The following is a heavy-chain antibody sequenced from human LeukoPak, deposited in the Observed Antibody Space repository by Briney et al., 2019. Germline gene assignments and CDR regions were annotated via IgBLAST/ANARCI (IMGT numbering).Heavy chain of an antibody. J-gene: IGHJ6*03. V-gene: IGHV4-34*01. CDR3: ARNRRELSRPSLCYFMDV. Sequence: SETLPLTCAVYGGSFSGYYWSWIRQPPGKGLEWIGEINHSGSTNYNPSLKSRVTISVDTSKNQFSLKLSSVTAADTAVYYCARNRRELSRPSLCYFMDVWGKGTTVTVSS. CDR2: INHSGST. D-gene: IGHD3-16*02. CDR1: GGSFSGYY.